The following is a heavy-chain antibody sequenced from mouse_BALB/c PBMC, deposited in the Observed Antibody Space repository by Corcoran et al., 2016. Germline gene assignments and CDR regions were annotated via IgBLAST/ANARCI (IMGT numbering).Heavy chain of an antibody. J-gene: IGHJ4*01. CDR3: ARYYRYAMDY. CDR2: MLPGSGST. CDR1: GYTFSSYW. V-gene: IGHV1-9*01. Sequence: QVQLQQSGAELLKPGASVKISCKATGYTFSSYWIEWVKQRPGHGLEWIVEMLPGSGSTNYNEKFKGKATFTADTYANTAYMQLSSLTSEDSAVYYCARYYRYAMDYWGQGTSVTVSS. D-gene: IGHD2-14*01.